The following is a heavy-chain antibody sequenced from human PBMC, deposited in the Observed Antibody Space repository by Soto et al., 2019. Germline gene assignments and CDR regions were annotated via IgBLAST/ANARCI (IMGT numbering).Heavy chain of an antibody. V-gene: IGHV1-18*01. CDR1: GYTFTSYG. J-gene: IGHJ4*02. CDR2: ISAYNGNT. CDR3: ARDLGDIVVVVAATVLGY. D-gene: IGHD2-15*01. Sequence: ASVKVSCKASGYTFTSYGISWVRQAPGQGLEWMGWISAYNGNTNYAQKLQGRVTMTTDTSTSTAYMELRSLRSDDTAVYYCARDLGDIVVVVAATVLGYWGQGTLVTVSS.